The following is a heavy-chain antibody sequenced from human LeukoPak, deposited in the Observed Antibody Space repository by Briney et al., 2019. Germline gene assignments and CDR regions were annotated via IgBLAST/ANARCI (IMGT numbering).Heavy chain of an antibody. CDR1: GVSISSYY. J-gene: IGHJ4*02. CDR2: FYYSGIA. CDR3: ARLAREADY. D-gene: IGHD6-6*01. Sequence: SETLSLTCTVSGVSISSYYWIWIRQPPGEGLEWIGNFYYSGIANYNPSLKNRVTMSVDTSKNQFSLNLSSVTAADTAVYYCARLAREADYWGQGTLVTVSS. V-gene: IGHV4-59*08.